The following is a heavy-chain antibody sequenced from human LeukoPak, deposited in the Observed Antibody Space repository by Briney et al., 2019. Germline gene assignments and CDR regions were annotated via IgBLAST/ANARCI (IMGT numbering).Heavy chain of an antibody. CDR2: IYSGGST. CDR3: ARAPVEYYYGMDV. J-gene: IGHJ6*02. V-gene: IGHV3-53*01. CDR1: GFTVSSNY. Sequence: GGSLRLSCAASGFTVSSNYMSWVRQAPGKGLEWVSVIYSGGSTYYADSVKGRLTISRDNSKNTLYLQMNSLRAEDTAVYYCARAPVEYYYGMDVWGQGTTVTVSS.